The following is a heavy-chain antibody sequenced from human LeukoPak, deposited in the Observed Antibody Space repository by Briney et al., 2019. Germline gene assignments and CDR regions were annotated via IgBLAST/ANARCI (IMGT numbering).Heavy chain of an antibody. CDR3: ARNLPIAVAGPIDY. Sequence: ASVKVSCKASGYTFTYRYLHWVRQAPGQALEWMGWISAYNGNTNYAQKLQGRVTMTADTSTSTAYMELRSLRSDDTAVYYCARNLPIAVAGPIDYWGQGTLVTVSS. D-gene: IGHD6-19*01. CDR2: ISAYNGNT. CDR1: GYTFTYRY. J-gene: IGHJ4*02. V-gene: IGHV1-18*04.